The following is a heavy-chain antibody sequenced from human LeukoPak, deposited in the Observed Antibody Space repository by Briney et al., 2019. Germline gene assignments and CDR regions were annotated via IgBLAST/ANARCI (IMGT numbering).Heavy chain of an antibody. V-gene: IGHV3-7*01. D-gene: IGHD3-3*01. CDR1: GITFSSYW. CDR2: IKQNGRKK. CDR3: ARDSSYYDFWSGDYYYYMDV. Sequence: GGPLRLSCAASGITFSSYWTSWVRQAPAKGLEWVANIKQNGRKKYYVDSVKGRFTISRDNAKNSLYLQMNSLRAEDTAVYYCARDSSYYDFWSGDYYYYMDVWGKGTTVTVSS. J-gene: IGHJ6*03.